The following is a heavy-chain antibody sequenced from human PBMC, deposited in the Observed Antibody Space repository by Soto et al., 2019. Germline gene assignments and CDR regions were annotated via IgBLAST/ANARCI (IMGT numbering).Heavy chain of an antibody. J-gene: IGHJ2*01. CDR1: GYTFTNYH. CDR3: ASELTGTAYFDL. V-gene: IGHV1-46*01. D-gene: IGHD1-20*01. Sequence: QVQLVQSGAEVKKPGASVKVSCKASGYTFTNYHMHWVPQAPGLGLEWMGTINLFDGGTTYTQRFQGRVTMTRDTSTSTGYMELRSLRSEDTAVYYWASELTGTAYFDLWGRGTLVTVSS. CDR2: INLFDGGT.